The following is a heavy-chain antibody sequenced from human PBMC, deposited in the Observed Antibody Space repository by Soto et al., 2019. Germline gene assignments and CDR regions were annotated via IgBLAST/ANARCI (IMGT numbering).Heavy chain of an antibody. V-gene: IGHV1-8*02. CDR2: MNPNSGNT. CDR1: GYSFTHYY. CDR3: ARGPSKPRLNIAVNNYMDV. J-gene: IGHJ6*03. D-gene: IGHD6-19*01. Sequence: ASVKVSCKASGYSFTHYYIHLVRQAPGQRLVWMGWMNPNSGNTNYAQKFQGRVTMTRNTSISTAYMELSSLRSEDTAVYYCARGPSKPRLNIAVNNYMDVWGKGTTVTVSS.